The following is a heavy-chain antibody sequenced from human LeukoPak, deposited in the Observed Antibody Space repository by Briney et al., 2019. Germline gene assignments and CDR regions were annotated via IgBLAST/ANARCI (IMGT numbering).Heavy chain of an antibody. J-gene: IGHJ6*02. D-gene: IGHD1-14*01. CDR3: ATGQGHGMDV. CDR2: INSDGSST. V-gene: IGHV3-74*01. CDR1: GFTFSSYW. Sequence: GGSLRLSCAASGFTFSSYWMHWVRQAPGKGLVWVSRINSDGSSTIYAASVKGRFTISRDNAKNTLYLQMNSLRAEDTAVYYCATGQGHGMDVWGQGTTVTVSS.